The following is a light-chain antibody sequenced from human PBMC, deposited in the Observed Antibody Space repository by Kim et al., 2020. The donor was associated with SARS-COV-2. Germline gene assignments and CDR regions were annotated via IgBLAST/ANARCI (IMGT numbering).Light chain of an antibody. CDR2: SNN. V-gene: IGLV1-44*01. CDR1: SSNIGSNN. CDR3: ATWDDSLNAWV. J-gene: IGLJ3*02. Sequence: QPVLTQPPSASGTPGQRVTTSCSGGSSNIGSNNVNWYQQVPETAPRLLIYSNNLRPSGVPDRFSGSKSGTSASLAISGLQSEDEADYYCATWDDSLNAWVFGGGTQLTVL.